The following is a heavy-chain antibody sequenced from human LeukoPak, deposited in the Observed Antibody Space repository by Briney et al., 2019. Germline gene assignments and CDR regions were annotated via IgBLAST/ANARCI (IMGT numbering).Heavy chain of an antibody. V-gene: IGHV4-61*01. D-gene: IGHD3-10*01. CDR1: GYFIRSGFY. CDR3: ARASANRVRGVIINYFDY. Sequence: KSSETLSLTCTVSGYFIRSGFYWGWIRQPPGKGLEWIGYIYYSGSTNYNPSLKSRVTISVDTSKNQFSLKLSSVTAADTAVYYCARASANRVRGVIINYFDYWGQGTLVTVSS. CDR2: IYYSGST. J-gene: IGHJ4*02.